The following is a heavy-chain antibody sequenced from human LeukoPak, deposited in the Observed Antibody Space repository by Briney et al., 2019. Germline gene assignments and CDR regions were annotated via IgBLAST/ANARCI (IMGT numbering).Heavy chain of an antibody. J-gene: IGHJ4*02. CDR3: ARARNRYCSGGSCLTSDY. Sequence: ASVKVSCKASGGTFSSYAISWVRQAPGQGLEWMGRIIPILGIANYAQKFQGRVTITADKSTSTAHMELSSLRSEDTAVYYCARARNRYCSGGSCLTSDYWGQGTLVTVSS. D-gene: IGHD2-15*01. CDR1: GGTFSSYA. CDR2: IIPILGIA. V-gene: IGHV1-69*04.